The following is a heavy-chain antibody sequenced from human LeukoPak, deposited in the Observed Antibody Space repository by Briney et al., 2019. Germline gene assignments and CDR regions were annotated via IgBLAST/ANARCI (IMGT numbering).Heavy chain of an antibody. V-gene: IGHV3-23*01. J-gene: IGHJ4*02. CDR3: AARTVTVSFDY. CDR2: ISNSGGSA. D-gene: IGHD4-11*01. CDR1: DFTFRTYA. Sequence: PGGSLRLSCAASDFTFRTYAMSWVRQAPGKGLEWVSGISNSGGSAYYADSVKGRFTISRDNSKNTLYLQMNSLRAEDTAVYYCAARTVTVSFDYWGQGTLVTVSS.